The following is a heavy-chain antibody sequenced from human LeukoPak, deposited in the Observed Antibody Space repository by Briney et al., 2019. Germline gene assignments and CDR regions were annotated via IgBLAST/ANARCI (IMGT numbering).Heavy chain of an antibody. CDR2: INHSGST. Sequence: SETLSLTCGVYGGSFRSYYWNWIRQPPGKGLEWIGEINHSGSTNYNPSLESRVTMSVDTSKKQFSLKLSSVTAADTAVYYCASQHCTSTTCYAYFDYWGQGTLVTVSS. V-gene: IGHV4-34*01. CDR3: ASQHCTSTTCYAYFDY. D-gene: IGHD2-2*01. J-gene: IGHJ4*02. CDR1: GGSFRSYY.